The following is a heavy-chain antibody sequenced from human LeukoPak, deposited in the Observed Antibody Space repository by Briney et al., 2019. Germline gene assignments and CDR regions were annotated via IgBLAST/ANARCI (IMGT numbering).Heavy chain of an antibody. CDR1: GGTFSSYA. J-gene: IGHJ4*02. D-gene: IGHD6-13*01. CDR2: IIPILGIA. V-gene: IGHV1-69*04. CDR3: AREPSSAAAAPFDY. Sequence: ASVKVSCKASGGTFSSYAISWVRQAPGQGLEWMGRIIPILGIANYAQKFQGRVTITADKSTSTAYMELSILRSEDTAVYYCAREPSSAAAAPFDYWGQGTLVTVSS.